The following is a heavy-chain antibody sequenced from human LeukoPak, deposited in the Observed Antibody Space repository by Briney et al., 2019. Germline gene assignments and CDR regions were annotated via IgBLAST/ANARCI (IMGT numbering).Heavy chain of an antibody. CDR1: GFSFSGHW. V-gene: IGHV3-74*01. CDR2: ISPTGSTT. J-gene: IGHJ4*02. CDR3: ARGPNSNWSGLDF. Sequence: PGGSLRLSCTASGFSFSGHWMHWARQLPGEGLVLVSRISPTGSTTSYADSVKGRFTVSRDNAKNTLYLQVNNLRAEDTAVYYCARGPNSNWSGLDFWGQGTLLTVSS. D-gene: IGHD6-6*01.